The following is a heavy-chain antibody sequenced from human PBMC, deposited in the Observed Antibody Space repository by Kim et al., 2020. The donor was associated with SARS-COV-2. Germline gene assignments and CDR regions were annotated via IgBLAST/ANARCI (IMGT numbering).Heavy chain of an antibody. Sequence: ASVKVSCKASGYTFTSYGISWVRQAPGQGLEWMGWISAYNGNTNYAQKLQGRVTMTTDTSTSTAYMELRSLRSDDTAVYYCAGDRFWATVFGMDVWGQGTTVTVSS. V-gene: IGHV1-18*01. CDR3: AGDRFWATVFGMDV. CDR2: ISAYNGNT. CDR1: GYTFTSYG. D-gene: IGHD4-17*01. J-gene: IGHJ6*02.